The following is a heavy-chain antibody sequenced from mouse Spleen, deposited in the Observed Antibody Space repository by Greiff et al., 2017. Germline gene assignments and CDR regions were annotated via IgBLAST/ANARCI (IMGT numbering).Heavy chain of an antibody. D-gene: IGHD2-3*01. Sequence: VQLQQSGAELVRPGASVKLSCTASGFNIKDYYMHWVKQRPEQGLEWIGRIDPEDGDTEYAPKFQGKATMTADTSSNTAYLQLSSLTSEDTAVYYCSYDGYRYAMDYWGQGTSVTVSS. V-gene: IGHV14-1*01. CDR3: SYDGYRYAMDY. J-gene: IGHJ4*01. CDR2: IDPEDGDT. CDR1: GFNIKDYY.